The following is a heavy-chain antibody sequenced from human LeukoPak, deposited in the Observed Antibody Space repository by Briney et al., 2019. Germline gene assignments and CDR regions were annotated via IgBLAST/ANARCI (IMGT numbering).Heavy chain of an antibody. CDR2: ISWNSGTI. CDR3: ARGAPGAYVWGSYRLVPFDY. CDR1: GFTFDDYA. J-gene: IGHJ4*02. Sequence: GGSLRLSCAASGFTFDDYAMHWVRQAPGKGLEWVSGISWNSGTIGYADSVKGRFTISRDNAKNSLYLQMNSLRAEDTAVYYCARGAPGAYVWGSYRLVPFDYWGQGTLVTVSS. D-gene: IGHD3-16*02. V-gene: IGHV3-9*01.